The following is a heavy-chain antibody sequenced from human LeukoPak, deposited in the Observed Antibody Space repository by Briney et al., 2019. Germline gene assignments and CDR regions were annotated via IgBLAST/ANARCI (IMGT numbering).Heavy chain of an antibody. Sequence: ASVKVSCKASGYTFTSYGISWVRQAPGQGLEWMGWISAYNGNTNYAQKLQGRVTMTRDTSISTAYMELSRLRSDDTAVYYCARDRVVVPAAFDYWGQGTLVTVSS. CDR2: ISAYNGNT. J-gene: IGHJ4*02. CDR1: GYTFTSYG. D-gene: IGHD2-2*01. CDR3: ARDRVVVPAAFDY. V-gene: IGHV1-18*01.